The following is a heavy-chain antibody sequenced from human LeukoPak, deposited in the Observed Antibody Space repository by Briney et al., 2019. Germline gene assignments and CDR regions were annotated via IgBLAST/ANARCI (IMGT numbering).Heavy chain of an antibody. CDR3: AKDRTLGGYSGYDPHYFDY. V-gene: IGHV3-9*01. CDR2: ISWNSGSI. J-gene: IGHJ4*02. CDR1: GFTFDDYA. Sequence: GGSLRLPCAASGFTFDDYAMHWVRQAPGKGLEWVSGISWNSGSIGYADSVKGRFTISRDNAKNSLYLQMNSLRAEDTALYYCAKDRTLGGYSGYDPHYFDYWGQGTLVTVSS. D-gene: IGHD5-12*01.